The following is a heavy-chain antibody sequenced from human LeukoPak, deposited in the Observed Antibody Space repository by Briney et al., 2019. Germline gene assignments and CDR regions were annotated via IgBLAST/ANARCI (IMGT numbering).Heavy chain of an antibody. J-gene: IGHJ6*02. V-gene: IGHV3-74*03. CDR2: IESDGTRT. CDR1: GITLSNYW. Sequence: GGSLRLSCAASGITLSNYWMYWVRQGPGKGLVHVSRIESDGTRTVYADSVKGRFTISRDNAKNTMYLQMNSLRAEDTAVYYCVRGGHKLDIETSRYYYGLDVWGQGTTVTVSS. D-gene: IGHD2-2*03. CDR3: VRGGHKLDIETSRYYYGLDV.